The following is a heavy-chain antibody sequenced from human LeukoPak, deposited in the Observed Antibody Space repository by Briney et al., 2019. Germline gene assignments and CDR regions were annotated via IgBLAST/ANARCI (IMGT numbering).Heavy chain of an antibody. D-gene: IGHD1-7*01. J-gene: IGHJ5*02. CDR1: GGSFSGYY. Sequence: SETLSLTCAVYGGSFSGYYWSWIRQPPGEGLEWIGEINHSGSTNYNPSLKSRVTISVDTSKNQFSLKLSSVTAADTAVYYCARGQTGTTFGWFDPWGQGTLVTVSP. V-gene: IGHV4-34*01. CDR2: INHSGST. CDR3: ARGQTGTTFGWFDP.